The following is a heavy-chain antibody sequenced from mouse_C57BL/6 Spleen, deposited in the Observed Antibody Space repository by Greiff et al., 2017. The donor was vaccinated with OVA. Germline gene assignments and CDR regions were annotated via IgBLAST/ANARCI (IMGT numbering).Heavy chain of an antibody. CDR1: GYTFTDYY. J-gene: IGHJ1*03. Sequence: EVQLQQSGPELVKPGASVKISCKASGYTFTDYYMNWVKQSHGKSLEWIGDINPNNGGTSYNQKFKGKATLTVDKSSSTAYMELRSLTSEDSAVYYCARHDYGSSYGYFDVWGTGTTVTVSS. CDR2: INPNNGGT. D-gene: IGHD1-1*01. V-gene: IGHV1-26*01. CDR3: ARHDYGSSYGYFDV.